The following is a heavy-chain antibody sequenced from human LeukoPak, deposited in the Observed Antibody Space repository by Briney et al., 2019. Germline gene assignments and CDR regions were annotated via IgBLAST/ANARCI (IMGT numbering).Heavy chain of an antibody. J-gene: IGHJ4*02. Sequence: ASVKVSCKASGYTFTTYPINWVRQAPGQGLGWMGWIDTNTGSPTYAQGLTGRFVFSLDTSVSTAFLQINSLKAEDTALYYCVGGIDTTGYFNYWGQGTLVTVSS. CDR1: GYTFTTYP. D-gene: IGHD3-22*01. CDR3: VGGIDTTGYFNY. V-gene: IGHV7-4-1*02. CDR2: IDTNTGSP.